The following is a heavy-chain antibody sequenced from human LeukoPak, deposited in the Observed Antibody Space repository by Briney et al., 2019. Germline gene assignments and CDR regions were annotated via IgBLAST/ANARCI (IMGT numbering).Heavy chain of an antibody. CDR1: GFTFSSYA. CDR3: AKPSVGGGKKGAFDI. CDR2: ISGSGGST. J-gene: IGHJ3*02. V-gene: IGHV3-23*01. Sequence: PGGSLRLSCAASGFTFSSYAMSWVRQAPGKGLEWVSAISGSGGSTYYADSVKGRFTISRDNSKNTLYLQMSSLRAEDTAVYYCAKPSVGGGKKGAFDIWGQGTMVTVSS. D-gene: IGHD4-23*01.